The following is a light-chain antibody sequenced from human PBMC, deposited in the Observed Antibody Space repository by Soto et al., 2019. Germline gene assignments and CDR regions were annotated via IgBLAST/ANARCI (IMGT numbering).Light chain of an antibody. Sequence: EIVMTQSPATLSVSPGERATLSCRASQSVSNNLAWYQQKPGQAPRLLIYGASTRATGIPARFSGSGSGTEFTLTVSSLQSEDFAVYSGQQYHNWPLTFGGGTKVEIK. J-gene: IGKJ4*01. CDR3: QQYHNWPLT. CDR1: QSVSNN. CDR2: GAS. V-gene: IGKV3-15*01.